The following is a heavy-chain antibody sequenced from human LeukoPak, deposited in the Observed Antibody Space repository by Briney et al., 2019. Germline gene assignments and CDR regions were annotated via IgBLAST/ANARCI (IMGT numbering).Heavy chain of an antibody. Sequence: SETLSLTCAVYGGSFSGYYWSWIRQPPGKGLEWIGEINHSGSTNYNPSLKSRVTISVDTSKNQFSLKLSSVTAADTAVYYCARQGGTIFGVVIPDYGMDVWGQGTTVTVSS. CDR1: GGSFSGYY. V-gene: IGHV4-34*01. J-gene: IGHJ6*02. CDR2: INHSGST. D-gene: IGHD3-3*01. CDR3: ARQGGTIFGVVIPDYGMDV.